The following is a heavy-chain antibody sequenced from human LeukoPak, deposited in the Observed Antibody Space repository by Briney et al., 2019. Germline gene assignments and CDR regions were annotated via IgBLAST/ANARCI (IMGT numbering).Heavy chain of an antibody. V-gene: IGHV3-30*18. D-gene: IGHD1-26*01. CDR2: ISYDGSNK. J-gene: IGHJ4*02. CDR1: GFTFSSYG. Sequence: PGRSLRLSCAASGFTFSSYGMHWLRHAPGKGLEWVAVISYDGSNKYYADSVKGRFTISRDNSKNTLYLHMNSLRAEDTAVYYCAKGSTWELLLGFNPEYWGQGTLVTVSS. CDR3: AKGSTWELLLGFNPEY.